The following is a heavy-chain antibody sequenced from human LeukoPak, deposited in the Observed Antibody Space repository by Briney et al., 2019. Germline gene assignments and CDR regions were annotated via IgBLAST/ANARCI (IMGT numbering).Heavy chain of an antibody. CDR2: ISSSSSYI. CDR1: GFTFSSYS. D-gene: IGHD3-10*01. CDR3: ARDAMVRGVINCYGMDV. V-gene: IGHV3-21*01. Sequence: GGSLRLSCAASGFTFSSYSMNWVRQAPGKGLEWVSSISSSSSYIYYADSVKGRFTISRDNAKNSLYLQMNSLRTEDTAVYYCARDAMVRGVINCYGMDVWGKGTTVTVSS. J-gene: IGHJ6*04.